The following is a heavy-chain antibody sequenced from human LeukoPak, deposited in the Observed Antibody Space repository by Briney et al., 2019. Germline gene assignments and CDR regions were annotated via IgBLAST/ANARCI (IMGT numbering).Heavy chain of an antibody. CDR3: ARGIISEDKNWFDP. D-gene: IGHD3-10*01. Sequence: GASVKVSCKASGYTFTGYYMHWVRQAPGQGLEWMGWISAYNGNTNYAQKLQGRVTMTTDTSTSTAYMELRSLRSDDTAVYYCARGIISEDKNWFDPWGQGTLVTVSS. J-gene: IGHJ5*02. CDR2: ISAYNGNT. CDR1: GYTFTGYY. V-gene: IGHV1-18*04.